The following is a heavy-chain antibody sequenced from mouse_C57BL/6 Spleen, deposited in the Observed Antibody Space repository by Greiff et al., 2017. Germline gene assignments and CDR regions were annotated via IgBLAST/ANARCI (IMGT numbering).Heavy chain of an antibody. V-gene: IGHV1-26*01. CDR3: ARWDYYGSRGAY. D-gene: IGHD1-1*01. CDR1: GYTFTDYY. J-gene: IGHJ3*01. CDR2: INPNNGGT. Sequence: VQLQQSGPELVQPGASVKISCKASGYTFTDYYMNWVKQSHGKSLEWIGDINPNNGGTSYNQKFKGKATLTVDKSSSTAYMELRSLTSEDSAVYYCARWDYYGSRGAYWGQGTLVTVSA.